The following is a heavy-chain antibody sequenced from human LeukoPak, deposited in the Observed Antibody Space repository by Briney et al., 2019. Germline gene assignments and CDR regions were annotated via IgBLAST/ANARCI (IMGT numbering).Heavy chain of an antibody. CDR1: GYTFTSYA. V-gene: IGHV7-4-1*02. CDR3: ARVKYDFWSGYYPSDY. Sequence: ASVKVSCKASGYTFTSYAMNWVRQAPGQGLEWMGWINTNTGNPTYAQGFTGRFVISLDTSVSTAYLQISSLKAEDTAVYYCARVKYDFWSGYYPSDYWGQGTLVTVSS. J-gene: IGHJ4*02. D-gene: IGHD3-3*01. CDR2: INTNTGNP.